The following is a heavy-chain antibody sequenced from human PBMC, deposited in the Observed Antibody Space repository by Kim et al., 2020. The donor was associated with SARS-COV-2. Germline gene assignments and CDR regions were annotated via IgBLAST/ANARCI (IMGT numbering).Heavy chain of an antibody. Sequence: DDKRYSPSLKSRLTITKDTSKNQVVLTMTNMDPVDTATYYCAHSIGAFDIWGQGTMVTVSS. J-gene: IGHJ3*02. CDR2: DDK. D-gene: IGHD1-26*01. CDR3: AHSIGAFDI. V-gene: IGHV2-5*01.